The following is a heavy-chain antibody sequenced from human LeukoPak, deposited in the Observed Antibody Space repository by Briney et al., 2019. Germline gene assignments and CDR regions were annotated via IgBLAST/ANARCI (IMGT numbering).Heavy chain of an antibody. CDR1: GFTLRHYA. J-gene: IGHJ4*02. Sequence: GGALRLSCAASGFTLRHYAMQWVRQSPGKGLERVVIILYNGINKYYADSVKGRFTISRDNSKNTLYLQMNSLRAEETTVYYCAKDIDWYTISGGDYWGQGTLVTVSS. CDR2: ILYNGINK. V-gene: IGHV3-30*02. D-gene: IGHD6-13*01. CDR3: AKDIDWYTISGGDY.